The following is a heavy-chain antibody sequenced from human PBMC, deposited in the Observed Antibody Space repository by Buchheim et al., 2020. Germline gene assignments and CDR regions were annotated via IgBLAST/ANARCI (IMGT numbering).Heavy chain of an antibody. D-gene: IGHD3-22*01. CDR1: GGSISSNSY. Sequence: QLQLQESGPGLVKPSETLSLTCTVSGGSISSNSYWAWIRQPPGKGLEWIGSIYYSGTTYYNPSLKSRVTVSVDASKNQFSPNLRSVTAADTAVYYCARTVHDSAGYYPYWGQGIL. CDR3: ARTVHDSAGYYPY. CDR2: IYYSGTT. V-gene: IGHV4-39*01. J-gene: IGHJ4*02.